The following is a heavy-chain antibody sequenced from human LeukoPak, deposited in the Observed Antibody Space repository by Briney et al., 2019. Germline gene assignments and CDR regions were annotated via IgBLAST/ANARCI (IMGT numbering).Heavy chain of an antibody. D-gene: IGHD4-17*01. CDR1: GYTFTGYY. V-gene: IGHV1-2*02. CDR2: MNPKSGGT. J-gene: IGHJ3*02. Sequence: ASVKVSCKASGYTFTGYYVHWVRQAPGQGLEWMGWMNPKSGGTNYAQKFEARVTMNRDTSISTAYMELSRLRFDDTAVYYCARGATTYAFDIWGQGTMVTVSS. CDR3: ARGATTYAFDI.